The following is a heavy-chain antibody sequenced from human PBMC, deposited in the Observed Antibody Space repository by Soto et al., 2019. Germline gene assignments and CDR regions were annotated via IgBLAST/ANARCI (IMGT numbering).Heavy chain of an antibody. V-gene: IGHV3-7*01. Sequence: ESGGGFVQPGGSLRLSCAASGFSLSSYWMSWVRQAPGKGLEWVANIKQDGSEKFYVDSVKGRFTISRDNAKNSLYLQLNSLRAEDTAVYYCARISNQRIFDYWGQGTLVTVSS. J-gene: IGHJ4*02. D-gene: IGHD2-2*01. CDR2: IKQDGSEK. CDR3: ARISNQRIFDY. CDR1: GFSLSSYW.